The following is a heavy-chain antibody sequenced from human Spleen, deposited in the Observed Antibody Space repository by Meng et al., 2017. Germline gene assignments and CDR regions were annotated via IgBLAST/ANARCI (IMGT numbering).Heavy chain of an antibody. CDR3: ARDDGDYYFDY. CDR2: IYYSGST. CDR1: GGSFSDYY. D-gene: IGHD4-17*01. Sequence: GSLRLSCVVSGGSFSDYYWSWIRQPPGKGLEWIGYIYYSGSTNYNPSLKSRVTISVDTSKNQFSLRLSSVTAADTAVYYCARDDGDYYFDYWGQGTLVTVSS. J-gene: IGHJ4*02. V-gene: IGHV4-59*01.